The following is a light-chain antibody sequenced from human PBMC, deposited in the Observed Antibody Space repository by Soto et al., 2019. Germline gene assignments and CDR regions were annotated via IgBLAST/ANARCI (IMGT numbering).Light chain of an antibody. Sequence: EIVMTQSPATLSVSPRERATLSCRASQSISTELAWYQQKPGQPPRLLIYSASTRATGVPARFTGSGAGSMFTLTLSRLQSEDFAVYYCQQGLNWPLTFGQETRLEI. CDR2: SAS. CDR3: QQGLNWPLT. V-gene: IGKV3-15*01. J-gene: IGKJ2*01. CDR1: QSISTE.